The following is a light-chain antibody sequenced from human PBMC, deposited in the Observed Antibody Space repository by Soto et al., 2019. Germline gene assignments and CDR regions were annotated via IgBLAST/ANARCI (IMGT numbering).Light chain of an antibody. CDR2: DVS. Sequence: QSVLTQPASVSGSPGQSITISCTGTSSDVGGYNSVSWYQHHPGKALKLMIFDVSDRPSGVSSRFSGSKSGNTASLTISGLQAEDEADYYCSSYTTSSTPHYVFGPGTKVTVL. V-gene: IGLV2-14*03. J-gene: IGLJ1*01. CDR1: SSDVGGYNS. CDR3: SSYTTSSTPHYV.